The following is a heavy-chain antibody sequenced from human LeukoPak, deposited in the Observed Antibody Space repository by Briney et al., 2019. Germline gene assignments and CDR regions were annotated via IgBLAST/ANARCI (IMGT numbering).Heavy chain of an antibody. CDR2: TSGDGGST. CDR3: AKVAAAIIPYYFDY. Sequence: GGSLRLSCAASGFTFDDYAMHWVRQAPGKGLEWVSLTSGDGGSTYYADSVKGRFTISRDNSKNSLYLQMNSLRTEDTALYYCAKVAAAIIPYYFDYWGQGTLVTVSS. V-gene: IGHV3-43*02. D-gene: IGHD6-13*01. J-gene: IGHJ4*02. CDR1: GFTFDDYA.